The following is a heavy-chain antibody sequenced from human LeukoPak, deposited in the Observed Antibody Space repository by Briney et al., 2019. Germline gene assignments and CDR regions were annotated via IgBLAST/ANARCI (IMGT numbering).Heavy chain of an antibody. J-gene: IGHJ5*02. CDR3: ARGARVSMIVVVLEGDNWFDP. CDR2: MNPNSGNT. V-gene: IGHV1-8*01. Sequence: ASVKVSCKASGYTFTSYDINWVRQATGQGLEWMGWMNPNSGNTGYAQKFQGRVTMTRNTSVSTAYMELSSLRSEDTAVYYCARGARVSMIVVVLEGDNWFDPWGQGTLVTVSS. CDR1: GYTFTSYD. D-gene: IGHD3-22*01.